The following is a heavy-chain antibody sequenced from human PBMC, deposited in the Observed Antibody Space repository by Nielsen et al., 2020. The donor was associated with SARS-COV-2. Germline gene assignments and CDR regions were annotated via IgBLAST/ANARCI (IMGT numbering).Heavy chain of an antibody. J-gene: IGHJ4*02. Sequence: GGSLRLSCAASGFTFSSYAMSWVRQAPGKGLEWVAIIYYDGSKKYYADSVNGRFTISRDNSKNTLYLQMNSLRGEDTAVYYCARESGVGELLGVSFDYWGQGTLVTVSS. V-gene: IGHV3-33*08. D-gene: IGHD3-10*01. CDR3: ARESGVGELLGVSFDY. CDR1: GFTFSSYA. CDR2: IYYDGSKK.